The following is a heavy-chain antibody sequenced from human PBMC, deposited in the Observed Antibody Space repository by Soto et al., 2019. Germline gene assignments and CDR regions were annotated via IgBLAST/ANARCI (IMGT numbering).Heavy chain of an antibody. CDR1: GGTFSSYT. CDR3: ARGQNKVGYPGTDY. J-gene: IGHJ4*02. D-gene: IGHD2-2*03. CDR2: IIPILGIA. Sequence: GASVKVSCKASGGTFSSYTISWVRQAPGQGLEWMGRIIPILGIANYAQKFQGRVTITADKSTSTAYMELSSLRSEDTAVYYCARGQNKVGYPGTDYWGQGTLVTVSS. V-gene: IGHV1-69*02.